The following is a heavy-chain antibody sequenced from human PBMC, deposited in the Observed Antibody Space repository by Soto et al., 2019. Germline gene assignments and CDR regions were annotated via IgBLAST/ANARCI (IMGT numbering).Heavy chain of an antibody. CDR3: ARSVVCAPSQTDR. CDR2: IYYTGET. J-gene: IGHJ1*01. V-gene: IGHV4-31*03. CDR1: GLDVSRGGSY. D-gene: IGHD2-15*01. Sequence: QVQLQESGPSLVRPSQTLSLTCSVSGLDVSRGGSYWGWIRQLPGKGLEWIGYIYYTGETFFNPSXXXRXXISTAASKNTLSRILRSVTAADTAAYYCARSVVCAPSQTDRWGQGTLVTVSS.